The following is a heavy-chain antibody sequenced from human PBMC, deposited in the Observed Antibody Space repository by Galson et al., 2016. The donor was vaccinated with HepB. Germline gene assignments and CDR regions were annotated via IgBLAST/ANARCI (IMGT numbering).Heavy chain of an antibody. CDR2: IYYRGST. V-gene: IGHV4-31*08. Sequence: TLSLTCTVSGGSIRSGGYYWSWIRQHTGKGLEWIGYIYYRGSTYYNASLKSRVTLSVDASKNQLSLKLSSVTAADTAMYYCTVASGSYDVVGTWFDTWGQGTLVTVSS. J-gene: IGHJ5*02. CDR1: GGSIRSGGYY. CDR3: TVASGSYDVVGTWFDT. D-gene: IGHD3-10*01.